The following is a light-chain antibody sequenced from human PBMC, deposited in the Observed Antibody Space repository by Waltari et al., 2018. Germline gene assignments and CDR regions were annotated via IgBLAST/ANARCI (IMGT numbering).Light chain of an antibody. CDR2: RNN. CDR1: NYNSGNNF. CDR3: ASWDGSLGGVI. V-gene: IGLV1-47*01. Sequence: QSVLSQPPSASGTPGQRVTISCSGSNYNSGNNFVYWYHQLPGTAPKLLIYRNNHRPSGVPDRFSGSKSGTSASLAISGLRSEDEADYYCASWDGSLGGVIFGGGTKLTVL. J-gene: IGLJ2*01.